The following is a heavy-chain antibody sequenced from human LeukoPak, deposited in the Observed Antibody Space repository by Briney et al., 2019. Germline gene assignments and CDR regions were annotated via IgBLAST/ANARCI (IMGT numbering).Heavy chain of an antibody. CDR1: GFTFSSYS. V-gene: IGHV3-21*01. Sequence: GGSLRLSCAASGFTFSSYSMNWVRQAPGKGLEWVSSTSSSSSYIYYADSVKGRFTISRDNAKNSLYLQMNSLRAEDTAVYYCARDLAPSYDYGGSPTYWYFDLWGRGTLVTVSS. J-gene: IGHJ2*01. CDR3: ARDLAPSYDYGGSPTYWYFDL. CDR2: TSSSSSYI. D-gene: IGHD4-23*01.